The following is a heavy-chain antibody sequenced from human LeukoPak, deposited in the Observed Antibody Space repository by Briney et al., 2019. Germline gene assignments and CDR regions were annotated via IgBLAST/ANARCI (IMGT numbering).Heavy chain of an antibody. CDR1: GFTSSTYA. D-gene: IGHD2-15*01. CDR2: ISNGGDYT. J-gene: IGHJ4*02. V-gene: IGHV3-23*01. CDR3: AKEKKSGGWPIDY. Sequence: GGSLRLSCTASGFTSSTYAMSWVRQAPWKGLEWVSGISNGGDYTYYADSVKGRFTISRDNSKNTLYLQMNSLRADDTAVYHCAKEKKSGGWPIDYWGQGALVTVSS.